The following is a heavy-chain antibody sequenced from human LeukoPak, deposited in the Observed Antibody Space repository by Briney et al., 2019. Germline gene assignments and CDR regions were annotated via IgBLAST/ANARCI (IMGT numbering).Heavy chain of an antibody. CDR2: INAGNGIT. D-gene: IGHD6-13*01. J-gene: IGHJ4*02. V-gene: IGHV1-3*01. CDR3: AREKQQLVRGFDY. CDR1: GYTFTTYA. Sequence: GSVTVSCKASGYTFTTYAIHWVRQAPGQRLEWMGWINAGNGITRYSQKIQGRVTITRDTSASTAFMELSSLRSEDTAIYYCAREKQQLVRGFDYWGQGTLVTVSS.